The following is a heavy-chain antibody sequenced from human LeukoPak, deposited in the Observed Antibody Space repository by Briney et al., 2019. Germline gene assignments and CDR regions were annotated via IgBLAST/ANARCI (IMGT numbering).Heavy chain of an antibody. CDR1: GFTVSSNY. V-gene: IGHV3-53*01. CDR2: IYSGGST. CDR3: AKGTIVVVVPATNFDY. J-gene: IGHJ4*02. Sequence: PGGSLRLSCAASGFTVSSNYMSWVRQAPGKGLEWVSVIYSGGSTYYADSVKGRFTISRDNSKNTLYLQMNSLRAEDTAVYYCAKGTIVVVVPATNFDYWGQGSLVTVSS. D-gene: IGHD2-15*01.